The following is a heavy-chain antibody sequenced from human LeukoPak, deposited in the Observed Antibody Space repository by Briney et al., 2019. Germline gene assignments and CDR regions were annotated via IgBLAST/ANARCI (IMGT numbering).Heavy chain of an antibody. Sequence: GGSLRLSCGASGFIFSSFWMTWVRQPPGKGLEWVANINERGTEEHYVDSVKGRFTISRDNGKNSVYLQMNSLRAEDTAVYYCGRAMDVWGQGTTVTVS. CDR2: INERGTEE. CDR1: GFIFSSFW. CDR3: GRAMDV. J-gene: IGHJ6*02. V-gene: IGHV3-7*01.